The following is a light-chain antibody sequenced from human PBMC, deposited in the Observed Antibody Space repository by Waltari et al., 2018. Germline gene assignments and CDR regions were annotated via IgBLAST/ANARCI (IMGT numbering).Light chain of an antibody. J-gene: IGKJ1*01. CDR3: QKYDFLPAT. CDR1: QGVGKY. V-gene: IGKV3-20*01. Sequence: ELVLTQSPGTLSLSPGERATLSCRASQGVGKYLAWYQQRPGQAPMLLLYHASIRATGIPDRFSGSGSGTDFSLTISRLEPEDFAVYYCQKYDFLPATFGQGTTVEIK. CDR2: HAS.